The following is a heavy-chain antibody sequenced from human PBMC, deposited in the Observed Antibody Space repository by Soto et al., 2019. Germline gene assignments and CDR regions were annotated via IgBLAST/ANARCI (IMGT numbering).Heavy chain of an antibody. Sequence: GSLRLSCAASGFTFSSYGMHWVRQAPGKGLEWVAVIWYDGSNKYYADSVKGRFTISRDNSKNTLYLQMNSLRAEDTAVYYCASSDGITMVRGGDYYFDYWGQGTLVTVSS. CDR2: IWYDGSNK. J-gene: IGHJ4*02. V-gene: IGHV3-33*01. CDR1: GFTFSSYG. D-gene: IGHD3-10*01. CDR3: ASSDGITMVRGGDYYFDY.